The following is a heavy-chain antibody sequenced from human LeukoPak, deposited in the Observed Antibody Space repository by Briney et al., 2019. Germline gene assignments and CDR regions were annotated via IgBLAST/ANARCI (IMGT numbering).Heavy chain of an antibody. D-gene: IGHD1/OR15-1a*01. V-gene: IGHV1-69*04. J-gene: IGHJ4*02. CDR2: IIPILGMA. Sequence: SVKVSCKASGGTFSTHPISWVRQAPGQGLEWMGKIIPILGMASYAQRFQGRVTITAEDSTSTAYMDLSSLTSDDTAVYYCAREGFGDWEQLPFEHWGQGTLVSVSP. CDR1: GGTFSTHP. CDR3: AREGFGDWEQLPFEH.